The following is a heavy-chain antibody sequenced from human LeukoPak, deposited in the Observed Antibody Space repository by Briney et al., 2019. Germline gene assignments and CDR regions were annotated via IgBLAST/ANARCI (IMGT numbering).Heavy chain of an antibody. Sequence: SETLSLTCTVSGGSISSYYWSWIRQPPGKGLEWIGSIYYSGSTYYNPSLKSRVTVSVDTSKNQFSLNLNSVTAADTAVYYCARGGTLYNNNYWGQGTLVTVSS. CDR3: ARGGTLYNNNY. CDR1: GGSISSYY. V-gene: IGHV4-59*12. J-gene: IGHJ4*02. D-gene: IGHD3-10*01. CDR2: IYYSGST.